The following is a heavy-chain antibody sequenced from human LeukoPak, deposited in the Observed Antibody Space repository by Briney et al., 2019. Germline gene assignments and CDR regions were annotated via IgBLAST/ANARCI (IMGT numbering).Heavy chain of an antibody. CDR2: ISYDGSNK. D-gene: IGHD3-22*01. V-gene: IGHV3-30-3*01. CDR1: GFTFSSYA. Sequence: PGGSLRLSCAASGFTFSSYAMHWVRQAPGKGLEWVAVISYDGSNKYYADSVKGRFTISRDNSKNTLYLQMNSLRAEDTAVYYCARDRPHHYDSEYYFDYWGQGTLVTVSS. CDR3: ARDRPHHYDSEYYFDY. J-gene: IGHJ4*02.